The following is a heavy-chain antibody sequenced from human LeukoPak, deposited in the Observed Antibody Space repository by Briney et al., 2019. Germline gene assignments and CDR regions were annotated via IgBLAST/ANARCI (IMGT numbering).Heavy chain of an antibody. CDR1: GGSISSYY. CDR3: ARGMWNGDYYFDY. V-gene: IGHV4-59*08. J-gene: IGHJ4*02. D-gene: IGHD4-17*01. Sequence: SETLSLTCTVSGGSISSYYWSWIRQPPGKGLEWIGYIYYSGSANYNPSLKSRVTISVDTSKNQFSLKLSSVTAADTAVYYCARGMWNGDYYFDYWGQGTLVTVSS. CDR2: IYYSGSA.